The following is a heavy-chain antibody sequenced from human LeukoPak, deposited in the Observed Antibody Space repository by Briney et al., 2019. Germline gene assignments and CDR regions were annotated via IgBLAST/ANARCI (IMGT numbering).Heavy chain of an antibody. J-gene: IGHJ4*02. Sequence: GTSVKVSCKASGFTFTSSAMQWVRQARGQRLEWIGWIVVGSGNTNYAQKFQERVTITRGMSTSTAYMELSSLRSEDTAVYYCAAFGGGDYDIFDYWGQGTLVTVSS. V-gene: IGHV1-58*02. CDR3: AAFGGGDYDIFDY. CDR2: IVVGSGNT. CDR1: GFTFTSSA. D-gene: IGHD3-9*01.